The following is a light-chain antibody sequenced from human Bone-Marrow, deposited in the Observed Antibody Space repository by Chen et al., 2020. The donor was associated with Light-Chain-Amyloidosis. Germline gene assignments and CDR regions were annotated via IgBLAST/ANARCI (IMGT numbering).Light chain of an antibody. CDR2: RDT. V-gene: IGLV3-25*03. CDR1: DLPTKY. CDR3: QSADSSGTYEVR. Sequence: SYELTQPPSVSVSPGQTARITCSGDDLPTKYAYWYQQKPGQAPGLVIHRDTERPTGISERFSGSNSGTTATLTIRGVQAEDEADDHCQSADSSGTYEVRFGGGTKLTVL. J-gene: IGLJ2*01.